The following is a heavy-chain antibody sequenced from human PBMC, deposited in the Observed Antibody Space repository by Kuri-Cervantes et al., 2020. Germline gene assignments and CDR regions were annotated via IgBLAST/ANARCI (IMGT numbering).Heavy chain of an antibody. CDR2: ISYDGSNK. CDR3: ARGNGMGS. J-gene: IGHJ5*02. V-gene: IGHV3-30*03. Sequence: GESLKISCAASGFTFSSYGMHWVRQAPGKGLEWVAVISYDGSNKYYADSVKGRFTISRDNSKNTLYLQMNSLRSDDTAVYYCARGNGMGSWGQGTLVTVSS. CDR1: GFTFSSYG. D-gene: IGHD2-8*01.